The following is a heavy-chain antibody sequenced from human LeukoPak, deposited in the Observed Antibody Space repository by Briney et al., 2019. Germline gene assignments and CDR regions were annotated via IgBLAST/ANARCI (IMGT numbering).Heavy chain of an antibody. Sequence: ASVKVSCKSSGYTFTGYYIHWVRQAPGQGLEWMGLINPGGDNTNYAQNFQGRVTMTRDTSASTVYMELSSLRSEDTAIYYCARIRDGYNDAYDIWGQGTVVTVPS. J-gene: IGHJ3*02. CDR3: ARIRDGYNDAYDI. V-gene: IGHV1-46*01. CDR1: GYTFTGYY. D-gene: IGHD5-24*01. CDR2: INPGGDNT.